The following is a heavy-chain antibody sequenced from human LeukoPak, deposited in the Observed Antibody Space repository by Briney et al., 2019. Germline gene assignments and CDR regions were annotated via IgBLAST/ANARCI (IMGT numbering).Heavy chain of an antibody. CDR1: GFTFSSYA. Sequence: GSLRLSCAASGFTFSSYAMSWVRQAPGKGLEWVSAISGSGGSTYYADSVKGRFTISRDNSKNTLYLQMNSLRAEDTAVYYCAKSPSIVVVIYYFDYWGQGTLVTVSS. CDR3: AKSPSIVVVIYYFDY. CDR2: ISGSGGST. V-gene: IGHV3-23*01. D-gene: IGHD3-22*01. J-gene: IGHJ4*02.